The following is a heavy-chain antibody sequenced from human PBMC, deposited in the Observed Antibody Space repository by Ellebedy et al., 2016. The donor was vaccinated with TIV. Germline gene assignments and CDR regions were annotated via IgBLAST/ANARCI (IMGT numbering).Heavy chain of an antibody. CDR2: IGGDGAST. D-gene: IGHD3-22*01. CDR3: AKGSSSGFNYDRVGSEY. V-gene: IGHV3-23*01. Sequence: GGSLRLSCAASGFTFSSFAMHWVRQAPGKGLEWLSVIGGDGASTYHADSVKGRFTITRNNSKNTLYLQMNRLRAEDTAVYYCAKGSSSGFNYDRVGSEYWGQGTLVTVSS. J-gene: IGHJ4*02. CDR1: GFTFSSFA.